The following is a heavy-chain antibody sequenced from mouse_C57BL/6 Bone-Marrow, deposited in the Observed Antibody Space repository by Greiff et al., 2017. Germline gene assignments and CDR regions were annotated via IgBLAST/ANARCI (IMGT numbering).Heavy chain of an antibody. CDR1: GYTFTGYW. CDR3: SRESGSRPYYYDY. J-gene: IGHJ2*01. V-gene: IGHV1-9*01. Sequence: VQLQQSGAELMKPGASVKLSCKATGYTFTGYWIEWVKQRPGHGLEWIGEILPGSGSTNYNEKFKGKATFTADTSSNTAYMQLSSLTTEDSAIYYYSRESGSRPYYYDYDGRGNTLTLTA. CDR2: ILPGSGST. D-gene: IGHD1-1*01.